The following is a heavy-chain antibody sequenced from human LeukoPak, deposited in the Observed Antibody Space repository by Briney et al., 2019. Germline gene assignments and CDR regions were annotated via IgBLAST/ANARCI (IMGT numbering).Heavy chain of an antibody. CDR3: AKDIGQQQLGWGPFDY. CDR2: ISWDGGST. V-gene: IGHV3-43D*03. J-gene: IGHJ4*02. D-gene: IGHD6-13*01. CDR1: GFTFSSYA. Sequence: GGSLRLSCAASGFTFSSYAMSWVRQAPGKGLEWVSLISWDGGSTYYADSVKGRFTISRDNSKNSLYLQMNSLRAEDTALYYCAKDIGQQQLGWGPFDYWGQGTLVTVSS.